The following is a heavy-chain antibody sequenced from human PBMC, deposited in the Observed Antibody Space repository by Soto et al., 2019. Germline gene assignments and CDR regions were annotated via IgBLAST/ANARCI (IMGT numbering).Heavy chain of an antibody. V-gene: IGHV1-3*01. CDR3: ARISDTAMVTNYYYYGMDV. Sequence: ASVKVSCKASGYTFTSYAMHWVRQAPGQRLEWMGWINAGNGNTKYSQKFQGRVTITRDTSASTAYMELSSLRSEDTAVYYCARISDTAMVTNYYYYGMDVWGQGTTVTV. CDR2: INAGNGNT. CDR1: GYTFTSYA. D-gene: IGHD5-18*01. J-gene: IGHJ6*02.